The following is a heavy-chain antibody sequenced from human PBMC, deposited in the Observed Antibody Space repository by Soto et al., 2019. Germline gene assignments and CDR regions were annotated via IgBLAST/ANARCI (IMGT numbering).Heavy chain of an antibody. CDR1: GGTFSSYT. CDR2: IIPILGIA. J-gene: IGHJ6*02. V-gene: IGHV1-69*02. CDR3: ARGGPKPSYYYYYGMDV. Sequence: QVQLVQSGAEVKKPGSSVKVSCKASGGTFSSYTISWVRQAPGQGLEWMGRIIPILGIANYAQKFQGRVTITADKSTSTAYMELSSLRSEDTAVYYCARGGPKPSYYYYYGMDVWGQGTTVTVSS. D-gene: IGHD6-25*01.